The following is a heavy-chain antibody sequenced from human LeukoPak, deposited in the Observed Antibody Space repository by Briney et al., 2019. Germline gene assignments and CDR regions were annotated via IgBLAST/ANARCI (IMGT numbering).Heavy chain of an antibody. CDR2: INPNDDDT. CDR3: ARASFLYCSSSTCLFDY. CDR1: GYTFTDYY. Sequence: ASVKVSCKASGYTFTDYYMHWVRQAPGQGFEWMGWINPNDDDTNYEQKFQVRVTMTRDTSISTAHMEVSRLRSDDTAVYYCARASFLYCSSSTCLFDYWGQGTLVTVSS. V-gene: IGHV1-2*02. J-gene: IGHJ4*02. D-gene: IGHD2-2*01.